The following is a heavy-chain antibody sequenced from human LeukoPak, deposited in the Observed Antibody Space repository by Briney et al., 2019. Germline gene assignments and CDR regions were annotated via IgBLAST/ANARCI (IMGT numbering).Heavy chain of an antibody. Sequence: SVKVSCKASGGTFSSYAISWVRQAPGQGLEWMGRIIPILGIANYAQKFQGRVTITADKSTSTAYMELSSLRSEDTAVYYCARGMKNIVVVPAVENWFDPWGQGTLVTVSS. CDR1: GGTFSSYA. CDR2: IIPILGIA. V-gene: IGHV1-69*04. D-gene: IGHD2-2*01. J-gene: IGHJ5*02. CDR3: ARGMKNIVVVPAVENWFDP.